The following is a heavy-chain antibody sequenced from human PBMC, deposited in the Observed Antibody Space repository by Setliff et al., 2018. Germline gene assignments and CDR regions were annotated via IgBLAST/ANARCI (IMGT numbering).Heavy chain of an antibody. Sequence: GSGPTLVNPTQTLTLTCTFSGFSLSTSGVGVGWIRQPPGKALEWLALIYWNDDKRYSPSLKSRLTITKDTSKNQVVLTMTNMDPVDTATYYCARAYYDSSGYSPKKGWFDPWGQGTLVTVSS. CDR2: IYWNDDK. D-gene: IGHD3-22*01. CDR3: ARAYYDSSGYSPKKGWFDP. CDR1: GFSLSTSGVG. V-gene: IGHV2-5*01. J-gene: IGHJ5*02.